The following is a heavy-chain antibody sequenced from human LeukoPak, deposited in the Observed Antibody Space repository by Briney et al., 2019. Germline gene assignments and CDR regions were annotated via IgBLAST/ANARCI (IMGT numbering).Heavy chain of an antibody. J-gene: IGHJ5*02. CDR1: GGSISSYY. CDR3: ARYGSGSFTWFDP. V-gene: IGHV4-59*08. D-gene: IGHD3-10*01. Sequence: SETLSLTCTVSGGSISSYYWSWIRQPPGKGLEWLGYVFYSGNTRYNPSLESRVTTSADTSKNQFSLRLTSVTAADTAVYYCARYGSGSFTWFDPWGQGTLVTVSS. CDR2: VFYSGNT.